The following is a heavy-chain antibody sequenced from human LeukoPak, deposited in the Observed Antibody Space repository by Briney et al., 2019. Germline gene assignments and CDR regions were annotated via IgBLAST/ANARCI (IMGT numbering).Heavy chain of an antibody. CDR3: AVSRAQLLSRYFDY. J-gene: IGHJ4*02. Sequence: PGGSLRLSCAASGFTFSSYSMNWVRQAPGKGLEWVSSISSSSSYIYYADSVKGRFTISRDNAKNSLYLQMNSLRAEDTAVYYCAVSRAQLLSRYFDYWGQGTLVTVSS. CDR2: ISSSSSYI. CDR1: GFTFSSYS. D-gene: IGHD2-2*01. V-gene: IGHV3-21*01.